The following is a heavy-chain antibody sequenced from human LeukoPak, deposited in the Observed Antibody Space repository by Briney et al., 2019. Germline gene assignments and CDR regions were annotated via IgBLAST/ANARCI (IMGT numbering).Heavy chain of an antibody. CDR3: ARASDPWLQLT. CDR1: GFTFSSYW. J-gene: IGHJ5*02. Sequence: PGGSLRLSCAASGFTFSSYWMTWVRQAPGKGLEWVANIKEDGSEKYYVDSVKGRFTISRDNANNSLYLQMNSLRAEDMAVYYCARASDPWLQLTWGQGTLVTVSS. V-gene: IGHV3-7*02. CDR2: IKEDGSEK. D-gene: IGHD5-24*01.